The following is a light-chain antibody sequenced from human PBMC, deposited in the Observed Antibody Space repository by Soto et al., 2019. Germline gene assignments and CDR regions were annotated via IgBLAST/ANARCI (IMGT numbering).Light chain of an antibody. Sequence: DKPLTQSPSTLSASIGDRVTITCRASRRVGDWLAWFQQKPGKVPKLLIYKASTLETGVPSRFRGSGSGTEFTLTISSLQPEDFATYYCLQHNSYPRTFGQGTKVEIK. V-gene: IGKV1-5*03. CDR1: RRVGDW. J-gene: IGKJ1*01. CDR3: LQHNSYPRT. CDR2: KAS.